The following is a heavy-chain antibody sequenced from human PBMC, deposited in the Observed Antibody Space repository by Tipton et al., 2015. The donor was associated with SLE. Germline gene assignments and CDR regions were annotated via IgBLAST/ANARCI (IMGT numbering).Heavy chain of an antibody. D-gene: IGHD2-21*02. Sequence: SLRLSCAASGFTFSSYAMTWVRQAPGKGLEWVSVLYSSGYNALYADSVKGRFTVSRDNSKNTLYLQMSSLRAEDTAIYYCAKGVTVASLHGMDVWGQGTTVTVSS. CDR3: AKGVTVASLHGMDV. V-gene: IGHV3-23*03. CDR1: GFTFSSYA. J-gene: IGHJ6*02. CDR2: LYSSGYNA.